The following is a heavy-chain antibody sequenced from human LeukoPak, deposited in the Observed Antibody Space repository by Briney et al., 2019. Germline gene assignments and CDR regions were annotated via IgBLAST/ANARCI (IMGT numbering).Heavy chain of an antibody. V-gene: IGHV3-23*01. CDR2: ITGGGSNT. CDR1: GFTFSSYA. CDR3: AKGKRWLQIFDY. J-gene: IGHJ4*02. D-gene: IGHD5-24*01. Sequence: QPGGSLRLSCAASGFTFSSYAMYWVRQAPGKGLECISAITGGGSNTYYTDSVKGRFTISRDNSKNTLYLQMNSLGAEDTAVYYCAKGKRWLQIFDYWGQGTLVTVSS.